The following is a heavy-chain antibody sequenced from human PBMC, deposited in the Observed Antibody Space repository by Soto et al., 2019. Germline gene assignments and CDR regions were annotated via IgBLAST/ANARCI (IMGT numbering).Heavy chain of an antibody. J-gene: IGHJ3*02. CDR2: IYYSGST. CDR1: GGSVSTGSYY. Sequence: SKTLSLTCTVSGGSVSTGSYYWSWIRQPPGKGLEWIGYIYYSGSTNYNPSLKSRVTISVDTSKNQFSLKLSSVTAADTAVYYCAREGYSGFDLDAIDIWGQGTMVTVSS. V-gene: IGHV4-61*01. D-gene: IGHD5-12*01. CDR3: AREGYSGFDLDAIDI.